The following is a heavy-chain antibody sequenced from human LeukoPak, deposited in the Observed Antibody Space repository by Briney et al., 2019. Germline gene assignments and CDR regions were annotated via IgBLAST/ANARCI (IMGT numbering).Heavy chain of an antibody. CDR1: GGSISGYY. Sequence: SETLSLTCTVSGGSISGYYWSWIRQPAGKGLEWIGRIYNSESTIYNPSLKSRVTVSADTSKNQFSLKLSSVTAADTAVYYCAKGGSTNFYYGDVWGQGTRDSVSS. CDR3: AKGGSTNFYYGDV. CDR2: IYNSEST. J-gene: IGHJ6*02. V-gene: IGHV4-4*07. D-gene: IGHD2/OR15-2a*01.